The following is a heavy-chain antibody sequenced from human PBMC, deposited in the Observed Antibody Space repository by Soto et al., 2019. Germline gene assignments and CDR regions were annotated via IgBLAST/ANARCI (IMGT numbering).Heavy chain of an antibody. Sequence: QVQLVQSGAEVKKPGSSVKVSCKASGGTFSSYAISWVRQAPGQGLEWMGGTIPIFGTANYAQKFQGRVTSTADEATSTAYMELSSLRSVDTAVYYCAGEIAAAGDVWGQGTTVTVSS. CDR3: AGEIAAAGDV. CDR2: TIPIFGTA. J-gene: IGHJ6*02. V-gene: IGHV1-69*12. D-gene: IGHD6-13*01. CDR1: GGTFSSYA.